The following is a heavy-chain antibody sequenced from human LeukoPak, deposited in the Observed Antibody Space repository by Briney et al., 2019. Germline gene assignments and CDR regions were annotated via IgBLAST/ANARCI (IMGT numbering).Heavy chain of an antibody. D-gene: IGHD6-19*01. CDR1: GFTFSSYA. V-gene: IGHV3-30-3*01. J-gene: IGHJ4*02. CDR3: ASPIAVAGTDY. Sequence: GRSLRLSCAAFGFTFSSYAMHWVRQAPGKGLEGVAVISYDGSNKYYADSVKGRFTISRDNSKNTLYLQMNSLRAEDTAVYYCASPIAVAGTDYWGQGTLVTVSS. CDR2: ISYDGSNK.